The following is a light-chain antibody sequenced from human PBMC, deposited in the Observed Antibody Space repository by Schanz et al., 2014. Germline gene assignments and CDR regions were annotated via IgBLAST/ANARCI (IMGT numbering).Light chain of an antibody. CDR3: QQYDKWPLT. CDR1: QSIDTN. J-gene: IGKJ4*01. Sequence: EIVLTQSPGTLSLSPGERATLSCRTGQSIDTNLAWYQQKPGQAPRLLIYGASTRATGIPARFSGSGSGTEFTLTISSLQSEDFAVYYCQQYDKWPLTFGGGTKVEIK. CDR2: GAS. V-gene: IGKV3-15*01.